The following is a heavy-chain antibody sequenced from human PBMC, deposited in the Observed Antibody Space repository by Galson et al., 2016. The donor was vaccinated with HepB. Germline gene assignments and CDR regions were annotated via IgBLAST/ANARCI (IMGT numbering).Heavy chain of an antibody. CDR2: FGGSGGST. J-gene: IGHJ6*02. Sequence: SLRLSCAASGFTFGSFATSWVRQAPGKGLEWVSGFGGSGGSTYYADSVKGRFTISGDSSKNTLYLQMNSLRDEDTAVYFCARSKRVHQLLCVLDVWGQGTTVIVSS. V-gene: IGHV3-23*01. D-gene: IGHD2-2*01. CDR1: GFTFGSFA. CDR3: ARSKRVHQLLCVLDV.